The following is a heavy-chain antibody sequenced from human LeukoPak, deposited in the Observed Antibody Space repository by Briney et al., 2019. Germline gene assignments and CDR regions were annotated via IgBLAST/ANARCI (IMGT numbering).Heavy chain of an antibody. V-gene: IGHV4-4*07. CDR3: AGSDFDYGGNRPVDY. CDR2: IYTSGST. J-gene: IGHJ4*02. Sequence: SETLSLTCTVSGGSISSYYWSWIRQPAGKGLEWIGRIYTSGSTNYNPSLKSRVTMSVDTSKNQFSLKLSSVSAADTAVYYCAGSDFDYGGNRPVDYWGQGTLVTVSS. CDR1: GGSISSYY. D-gene: IGHD4-23*01.